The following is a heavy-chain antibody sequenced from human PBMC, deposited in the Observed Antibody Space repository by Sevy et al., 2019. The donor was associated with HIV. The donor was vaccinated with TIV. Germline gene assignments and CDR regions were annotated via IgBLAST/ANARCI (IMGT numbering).Heavy chain of an antibody. Sequence: GGSLRLSCAASGFTFSSYAMSWVRQAPGKGLEWVSAISGSRGSTYYADSVKGRFTISRDNSKNTLYLQMNSLRAEDTAVYYCAKDSRRYDSSGYYPWYFDYWGQGTLVTVSS. D-gene: IGHD3-22*01. CDR2: ISGSRGST. J-gene: IGHJ4*02. CDR3: AKDSRRYDSSGYYPWYFDY. V-gene: IGHV3-23*01. CDR1: GFTFSSYA.